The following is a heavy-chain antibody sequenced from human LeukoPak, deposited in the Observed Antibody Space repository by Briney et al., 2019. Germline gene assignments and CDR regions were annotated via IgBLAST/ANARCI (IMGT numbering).Heavy chain of an antibody. CDR1: GFTFSSYA. D-gene: IGHD1-26*01. J-gene: IGHJ5*02. CDR3: AKERSGSYYDGLDWFDP. Sequence: GGSLRLSCAASGFTFSSYAMSWVRQAPGKGLGWASAISGSGGSTYYADSVKGRFTISRDNSKNTLYLQMNSLRAKDTAVYYCAKERSGSYYDGLDWFDPWGQGTLVTVSS. CDR2: ISGSGGST. V-gene: IGHV3-23*01.